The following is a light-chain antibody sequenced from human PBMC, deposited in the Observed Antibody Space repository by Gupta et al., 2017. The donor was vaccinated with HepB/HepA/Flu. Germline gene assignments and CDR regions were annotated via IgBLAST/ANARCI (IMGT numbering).Light chain of an antibody. V-gene: IGKV1-33*01. Sequence: DIQMTQSPSSLSASVGDRVTITCQASQDISNHLDWYQQRPGKAPKLLIYDASKVETGVPSRFSGSGSGTGFSFTISSLQPEDIATYYCQQEDSLPFIFGGGTKVEI. CDR3: QQEDSLPFI. J-gene: IGKJ4*01. CDR1: QDISNH. CDR2: DAS.